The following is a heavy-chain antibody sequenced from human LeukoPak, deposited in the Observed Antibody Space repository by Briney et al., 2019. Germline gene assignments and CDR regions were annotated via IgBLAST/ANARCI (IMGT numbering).Heavy chain of an antibody. Sequence: GGSPRLSCAGSGFTFSNSWMGWVRQAPWKGLEWVANVQHIGGETYYVDSVKGRFTISRDNAKNSVYLQMNSLGADDTAVYYCATYSILNAREFRYWGQGTLVTVTS. D-gene: IGHD4-11*01. J-gene: IGHJ1*01. CDR2: VQHIGGET. CDR3: ATYSILNAREFRY. CDR1: GFTFSNSW. V-gene: IGHV3-7*01.